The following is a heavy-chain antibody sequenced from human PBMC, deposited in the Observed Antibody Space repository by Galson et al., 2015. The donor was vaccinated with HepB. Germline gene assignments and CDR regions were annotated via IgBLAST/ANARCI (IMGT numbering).Heavy chain of an antibody. D-gene: IGHD6-19*01. J-gene: IGHJ6*02. CDR1: GFTFDDYA. CDR2: ISWNSGSI. Sequence: SLRLSCAASGFTFDDYAMHWVRQAPGKGLEWASGISWNSGSIGYADSVKGRFTISRVNAKNSLYLKMNSLRAEDTALYYCARIAVAGTSYYYYYGMDVWGQGTTVTVSS. V-gene: IGHV3-9*01. CDR3: ARIAVAGTSYYYYYGMDV.